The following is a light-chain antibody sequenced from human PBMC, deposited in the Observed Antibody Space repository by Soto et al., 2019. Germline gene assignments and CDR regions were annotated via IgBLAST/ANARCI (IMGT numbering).Light chain of an antibody. J-gene: IGLJ1*01. CDR1: SSDVGAYNY. CDR2: EVS. V-gene: IGLV2-14*01. CDR3: FSFTTDWTHV. Sequence: QSALTQPASVSGSPGQSITISCTGTSSDVGAYNYVSWFQQHPGKAPTLIISEVSNRPSGVSNRCSGSKSGNAASLTISGLQAEDEAGYFCFSFTTDWTHVFGTGTKVTVL.